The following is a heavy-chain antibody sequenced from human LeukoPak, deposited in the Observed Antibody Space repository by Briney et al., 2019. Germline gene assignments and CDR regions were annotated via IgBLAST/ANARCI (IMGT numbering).Heavy chain of an antibody. Sequence: GGSLRLSCIASGFTFISSEMNWVRQAPGKGLEWVSYISDSGTTKYYADSVRGRFTISRDNAKNSLYLQMNSLRAEDTSVYYCARDYDLSSGAMDVWGKGTTVTVSS. CDR3: ARDYDLSSGAMDV. D-gene: IGHD3/OR15-3a*01. CDR1: GFTFISSE. CDR2: ISDSGTTK. V-gene: IGHV3-48*03. J-gene: IGHJ6*04.